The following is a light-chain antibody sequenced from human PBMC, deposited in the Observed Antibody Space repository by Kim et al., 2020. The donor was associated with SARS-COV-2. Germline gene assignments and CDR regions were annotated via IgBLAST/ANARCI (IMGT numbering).Light chain of an antibody. CDR3: SAWDSSLSAWV. CDR1: NNNVGNQG. Sequence: RQTDTLACNGNNNNVGNQGAAWLQQHRGHPPRLLSYRNNNRPSGISERFSASRSGNTASLTITGLQPEDETDYYCSAWDSSLSAWVFGGGTQLTVL. J-gene: IGLJ3*02. V-gene: IGLV10-54*04. CDR2: RNN.